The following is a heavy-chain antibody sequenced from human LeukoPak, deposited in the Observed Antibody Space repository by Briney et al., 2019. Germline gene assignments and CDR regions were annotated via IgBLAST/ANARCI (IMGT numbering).Heavy chain of an antibody. CDR1: GGSISSHY. V-gene: IGHV4-59*11. Sequence: SETLSLTCTVSGGSISSHYWSWIRQPPGKGLEWIGYIYYSGSTNYNPSLKSRVTISVDTSKNQFSLELSSVTAADTAVYYCARDRFLPPYYYYMDVWGKGTTVTVSS. J-gene: IGHJ6*03. CDR2: IYYSGST. D-gene: IGHD3-3*01. CDR3: ARDRFLPPYYYYMDV.